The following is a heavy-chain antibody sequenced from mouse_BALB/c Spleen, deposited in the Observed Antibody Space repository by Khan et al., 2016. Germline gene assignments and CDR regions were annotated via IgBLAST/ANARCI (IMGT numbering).Heavy chain of an antibody. CDR2: IYPGSGNT. Sequence: QVQLKQSGAELARPGASVKLSCKASGYTFTDYYINSVKQRTGQGLEWIAEIYPGSGNTYYNDTFKDNATLADYKFFSTAYMQLSSLTTEDSAVSYCARSVYYGSYFDYWGQVTTLTVSS. CDR3: ARSVYYGSYFDY. J-gene: IGHJ2*01. D-gene: IGHD2-2*01. CDR1: GYTFTDYY. V-gene: IGHV1-76*01.